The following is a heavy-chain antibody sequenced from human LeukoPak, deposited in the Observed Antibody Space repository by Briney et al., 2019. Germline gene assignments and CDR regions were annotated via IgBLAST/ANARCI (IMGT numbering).Heavy chain of an antibody. V-gene: IGHV4-34*01. Sequence: SETLSLTCAVYGGSFSGYYWSWIRQPPGKGLEWIGEINHSGSTNYNPSLKSRVTISVDTSKNQFSLKLSSVTAADTAVYYCARDLLTGGYCSGGSCYDYWGQGTLVTVSS. D-gene: IGHD2-15*01. J-gene: IGHJ4*02. CDR1: GGSFSGYY. CDR3: ARDLLTGGYCSGGSCYDY. CDR2: INHSGST.